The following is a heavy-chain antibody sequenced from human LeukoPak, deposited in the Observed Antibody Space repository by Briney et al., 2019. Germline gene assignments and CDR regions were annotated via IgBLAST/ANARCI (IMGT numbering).Heavy chain of an antibody. CDR3: VKDGGNSHFDY. J-gene: IGHJ4*02. CDR2: IRYDESNK. Sequence: AGGSLRLSCAASGFTFNKHGMHWVRQAPGKGLEWVAFIRYDESNKYYADSVKGRFTISRDNSKNTLYLQMNSLRVEDTAVYYCVKDGGNSHFDYWGQGTLVTVSS. CDR1: GFTFNKHG. D-gene: IGHD4-23*01. V-gene: IGHV3-30*02.